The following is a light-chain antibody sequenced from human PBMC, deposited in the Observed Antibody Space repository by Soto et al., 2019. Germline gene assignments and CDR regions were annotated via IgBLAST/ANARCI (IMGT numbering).Light chain of an antibody. V-gene: IGKV3-20*01. J-gene: IGKJ2*01. Sequence: EVVLTQSPGTMSLSPGERATLSCRASQSVSNNYFAWYQQKPGQAPRLLIFGSSDRATGIPDRFSGSGSGTDFTLTISRLEPEDFAVYYFQQYGSSPPYTFDEGTKLEIK. CDR2: GSS. CDR3: QQYGSSPPYT. CDR1: QSVSNNY.